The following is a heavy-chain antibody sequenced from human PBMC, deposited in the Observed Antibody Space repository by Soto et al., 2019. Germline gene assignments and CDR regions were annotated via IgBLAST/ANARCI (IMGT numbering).Heavy chain of an antibody. J-gene: IGHJ4*02. Sequence: SETLSLTCTVSGGSISSYYWSCIRQPPGKGLEWIGYIYYSGSTNYNPSLKSRVTISVDTSKNQFSLKLSSVTAADTAVYYCARRYGDCFDFWGQGTLVTVSS. CDR2: IYYSGST. CDR3: ARRYGDCFDF. CDR1: GGSISSYY. V-gene: IGHV4-59*08. D-gene: IGHD4-17*01.